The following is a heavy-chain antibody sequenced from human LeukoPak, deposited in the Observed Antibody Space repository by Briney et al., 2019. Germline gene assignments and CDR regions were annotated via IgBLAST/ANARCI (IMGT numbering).Heavy chain of an antibody. V-gene: IGHV4-4*02. Sequence: PSETLSLTCAISGGSFSNGYWWSWVRQSPGKGLEFIGQISRIGTTNYNPSLRSRVSISMDKSQNLFSLNLTSVTAADTAVYYCARQTYIPGIAVADTPYYFDYWGQGTLVAVSS. CDR2: ISRIGTT. CDR3: ARQTYIPGIAVADTPYYFDY. J-gene: IGHJ4*02. D-gene: IGHD6-19*01. CDR1: GGSFSNGYW.